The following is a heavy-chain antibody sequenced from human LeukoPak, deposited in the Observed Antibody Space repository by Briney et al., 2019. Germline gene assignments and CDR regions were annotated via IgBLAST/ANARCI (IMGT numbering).Heavy chain of an antibody. CDR1: SGSVSSGSYH. Sequence: SETLSLTCSVSSGSVSSGSYHWSWIRQPQGKGLEWIGHMYSSGSTNYNPSLKSRVTISIDTSKNQFSLKLTSVTAADTAVYYCARRPYGGFDYWGQGALVTVSS. CDR3: ARRPYGGFDY. J-gene: IGHJ4*02. CDR2: MYSSGST. V-gene: IGHV4-61*01. D-gene: IGHD4-23*01.